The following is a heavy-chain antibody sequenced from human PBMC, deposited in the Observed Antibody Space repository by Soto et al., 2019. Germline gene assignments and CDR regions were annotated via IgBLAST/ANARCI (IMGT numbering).Heavy chain of an antibody. CDR1: GYTLTELC. CDR2: FDPEDGET. J-gene: IGHJ4*02. V-gene: IGHV1-24*01. D-gene: IGHD3-10*01. CDR3: ASYFYGSGSSDAYFDY. Sequence: GASVKVSCKVSGYTLTELCMHWVRQAPGKGLEWMGGFDPEDGETIYAQKFQGRVTMTEDTSTDTAYMELSSLRSEDTAVYYCASYFYGSGSSDAYFDYWGQGTLVTVSS.